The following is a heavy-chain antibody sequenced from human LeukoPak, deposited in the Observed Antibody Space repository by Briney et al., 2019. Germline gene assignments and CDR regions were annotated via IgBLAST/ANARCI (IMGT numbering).Heavy chain of an antibody. Sequence: PSETLSLTCTVSVGSISSSSYYWGWIRQPPGKGLEWIGSIYYTGSTYYNPSLKSRVTISVDTSKNQFSLKLTSVTAADTAVHYCARGSGSSAGFDFWGQGTLVTVSS. J-gene: IGHJ4*02. CDR2: IYYTGST. CDR1: VGSISSSSYY. CDR3: ARGSGSSAGFDF. D-gene: IGHD3-10*01. V-gene: IGHV4-39*01.